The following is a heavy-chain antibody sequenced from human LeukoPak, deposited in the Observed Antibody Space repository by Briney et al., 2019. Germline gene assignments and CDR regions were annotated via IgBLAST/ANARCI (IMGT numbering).Heavy chain of an antibody. CDR1: GFTFGDYA. J-gene: IGHJ4*02. CDR3: AKEDRRGRHFDY. V-gene: IGHV3-9*01. Sequence: GRSLRVSCAASGFTFGDYAMHWVRQARGKGLEWVSGISWNSGSIGYADSVKGRFTISRDNAKNSLYLQMNSLRAEDTALYYCAKEDRRGRHFDYWGQGTLVTVSS. D-gene: IGHD3-16*01. CDR2: ISWNSGSI.